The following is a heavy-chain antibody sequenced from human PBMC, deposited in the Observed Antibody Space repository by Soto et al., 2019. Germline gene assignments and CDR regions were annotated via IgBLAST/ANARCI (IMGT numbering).Heavy chain of an antibody. CDR3: ATYYYDSSGYYEVNPYYFDD. CDR1: GGSISSSSYY. J-gene: IGHJ4*02. CDR2: IYYSGST. D-gene: IGHD3-22*01. Sequence: PSETLSLTCTVSGGSISSSSYYWGWIRQPPGKGLEWIGSIYYSGSTYYNPSLKSRVTISVDTSKNQFSLKLSSVTAADTAVYYCATYYYDSSGYYEVNPYYFDDWGQGTLVTVSS. V-gene: IGHV4-39*01.